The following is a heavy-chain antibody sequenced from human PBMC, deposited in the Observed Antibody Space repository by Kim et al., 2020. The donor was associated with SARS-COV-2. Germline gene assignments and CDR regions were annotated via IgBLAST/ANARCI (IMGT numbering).Heavy chain of an antibody. CDR1: GYTFTSYA. D-gene: IGHD2-2*01. CDR2: INTNTGNP. V-gene: IGHV7-4-1*02. CDR3: VRFTVVVPAHNNYYYYMDV. J-gene: IGHJ6*03. Sequence: ASVKVSCKASGYTFTSYAMNWVRQAPGQGLEWMGWINTNTGNPTYAQGFTGRFVFSLDTSVNTAYLQISSLKAEDTAVYYCVRFTVVVPAHNNYYYYMDVWGKGTTVTVSS.